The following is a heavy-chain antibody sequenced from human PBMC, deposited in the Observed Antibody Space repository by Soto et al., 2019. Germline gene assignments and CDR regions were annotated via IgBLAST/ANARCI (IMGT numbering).Heavy chain of an antibody. CDR3: ARARYSSDWLPFEY. V-gene: IGHV3-64*01. Sequence: GGSVRLSCAASGFTFSSYAIHWVCQAPGKGLEFVSAISSNGDNTYYANSVKGRFTISRDSSKNTLYLQMGSLRAEDMAVYYCARARYSSDWLPFEYWGQGTLVTVSS. CDR2: ISSNGDNT. D-gene: IGHD6-19*01. J-gene: IGHJ4*02. CDR1: GFTFSSYA.